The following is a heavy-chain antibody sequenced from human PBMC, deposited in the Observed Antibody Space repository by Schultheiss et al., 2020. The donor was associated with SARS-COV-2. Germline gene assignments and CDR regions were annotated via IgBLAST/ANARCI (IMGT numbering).Heavy chain of an antibody. D-gene: IGHD6-6*01. CDR2: IYYSGST. CDR1: GGSISSSSYY. V-gene: IGHV4-39*07. Sequence: SETLSLTCTVSGGSISSSSYYWGWIRQPPGKGLEWIGSIYYSGSTNYNPSLKSRVTISVDTSKNQFSLKLSSVTAADTAVYYCAREGTIAAHYYYGMDVWGQGTTVTVSS. J-gene: IGHJ6*02. CDR3: AREGTIAAHYYYGMDV.